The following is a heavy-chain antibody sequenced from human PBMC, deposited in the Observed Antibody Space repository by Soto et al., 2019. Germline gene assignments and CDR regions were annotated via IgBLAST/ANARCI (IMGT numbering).Heavy chain of an antibody. J-gene: IGHJ6*02. Sequence: GASVKVSCKASGGTFSSYAISWVRQAPGQGLEWMGGIIPIFGTANYAQKFQGRVTITADESTSTAYMELSSLRSEDTALYYCARDKITPGGHFYQFGMDVWGQGTTVTVSS. V-gene: IGHV1-69*13. D-gene: IGHD2-2*01. CDR3: ARDKITPGGHFYQFGMDV. CDR2: IIPIFGTA. CDR1: GGTFSSYA.